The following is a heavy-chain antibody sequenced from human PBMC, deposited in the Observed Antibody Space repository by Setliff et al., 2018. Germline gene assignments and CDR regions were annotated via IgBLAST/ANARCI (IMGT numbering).Heavy chain of an antibody. CDR1: GYTFTGYY. D-gene: IGHD3-3*01. J-gene: IGHJ4*02. CDR2: INPGDGST. CDR3: ARENTAKNFWGEESDY. Sequence: ASVKVSCKASGYTFTGYYMHWVRQAPGQGLEWMGVINPGDGSTTYAQKFQGRVKMTRDTSTNTVYMQLNSLRFEDRAVYYCARENTAKNFWGEESDYWGQGTLVTVSS. V-gene: IGHV1-46*01.